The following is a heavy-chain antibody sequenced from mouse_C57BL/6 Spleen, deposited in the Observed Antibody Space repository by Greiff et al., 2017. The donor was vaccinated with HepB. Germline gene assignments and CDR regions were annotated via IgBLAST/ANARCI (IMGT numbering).Heavy chain of an antibody. CDR3: ARSEFITTVVASFDY. Sequence: VQLQQSGAELVRPGTSVKLSCKASGYTFTSYWMHWVKQRPGQGLEWIGVIDPSDSYTNYNQKFKGKATLTVDTSSSTAYMQLSSLTSEDSAVYYCARSEFITTVVASFDYWGQGTTLTVSS. V-gene: IGHV1-59*01. CDR2: IDPSDSYT. D-gene: IGHD1-1*01. J-gene: IGHJ2*01. CDR1: GYTFTSYW.